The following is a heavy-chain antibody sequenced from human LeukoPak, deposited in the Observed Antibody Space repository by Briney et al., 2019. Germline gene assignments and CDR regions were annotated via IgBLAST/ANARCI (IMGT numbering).Heavy chain of an antibody. V-gene: IGHV4-59*11. Sequence: SETLSLTCTVSGGSISSHYWSWIRQPPGKGLEWMGYIYYSGGTNYNPSLKSRVTISVDTSKNQFSLKLSSVTAADTAVYYCARARRAVPDDGDYFDYWGQGTLVTVSS. CDR2: IYYSGGT. CDR3: ARARRAVPDDGDYFDY. J-gene: IGHJ4*02. D-gene: IGHD6-19*01. CDR1: GGSISSHY.